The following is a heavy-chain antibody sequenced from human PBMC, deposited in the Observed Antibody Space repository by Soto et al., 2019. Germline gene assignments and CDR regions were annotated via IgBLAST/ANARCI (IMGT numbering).Heavy chain of an antibody. V-gene: IGHV3-21*01. Sequence: EVQLVESGGGLVKPGGSLRLSCAASGFTFSSYIMNWVRQAPGKGLEWVSSISSSSSYIYYADSVKGRFTISRDNAKNSLYLQMNSLRAEDTAVYYCARIGTDIVVVVAASRAFDIWGQGTMVTVSS. CDR3: ARIGTDIVVVVAASRAFDI. CDR1: GFTFSSYI. D-gene: IGHD2-15*01. CDR2: ISSSSSYI. J-gene: IGHJ3*02.